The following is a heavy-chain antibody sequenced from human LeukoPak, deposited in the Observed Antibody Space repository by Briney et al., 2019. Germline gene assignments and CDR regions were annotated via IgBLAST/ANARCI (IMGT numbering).Heavy chain of an antibody. D-gene: IGHD3-3*01. CDR2: INTKTGRT. J-gene: IGHJ5*02. CDR1: GYSFTDYY. CDR3: ARADFIDAGPYLIGP. Sequence: ASVKVSCKTSGYSFTDYYIRWVCQAPGQGLEWMAWINTKTGRTSSARKFQGRVTMTRDPSITTVYMDMAWLASDDTAIYFCARADFIDAGPYLIGPWGQGTLVTVSS. V-gene: IGHV1-2*02.